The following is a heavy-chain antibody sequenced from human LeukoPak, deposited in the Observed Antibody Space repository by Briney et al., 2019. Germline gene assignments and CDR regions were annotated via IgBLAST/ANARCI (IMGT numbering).Heavy chain of an antibody. Sequence: PSETLSLICTVSGDSISNYYWSWIRQSPGKALEWIGYMYNRGSTIYNPSLKSRVSISTDTTKNQFSLRLTSVTAADTAVYYCARAEKAVTGTLDSWGQGTLITVSS. CDR3: ARAEKAVTGTLDS. D-gene: IGHD6-19*01. V-gene: IGHV4-59*01. J-gene: IGHJ4*02. CDR2: MYNRGST. CDR1: GDSISNYY.